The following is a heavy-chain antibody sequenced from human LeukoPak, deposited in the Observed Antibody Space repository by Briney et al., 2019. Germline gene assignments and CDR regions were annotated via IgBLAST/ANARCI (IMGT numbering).Heavy chain of an antibody. V-gene: IGHV3-43D*03. CDR2: ISWDGGST. CDR3: AKGPREYCSSTSCAGQYFDY. Sequence: GGSLRLSCAASGFTFDDYAMHWVRQAPGKGLEWVSLISWDGGSTYYADSVKGRFTISRDNSKNSLYLQMNSLRAEDTALYYCAKGPREYCSSTSCAGQYFDYWGQGTLVTVSS. D-gene: IGHD2-2*01. CDR1: GFTFDDYA. J-gene: IGHJ4*02.